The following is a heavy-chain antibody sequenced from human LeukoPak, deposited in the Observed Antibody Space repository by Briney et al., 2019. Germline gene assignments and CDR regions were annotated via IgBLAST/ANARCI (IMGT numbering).Heavy chain of an antibody. V-gene: IGHV1-69*13. Sequence: ASVKVSCKASGGTFSSYAISWVRQAPGQGLEWMVGIIPIFGTANYAQKFQGRVTITADESTSTAYMELSSLRSEDTAVYYCASNYKEWFGHYYYYMDVWGKGTTVTVSS. D-gene: IGHD3-10*01. CDR2: IIPIFGTA. CDR3: ASNYKEWFGHYYYYMDV. J-gene: IGHJ6*03. CDR1: GGTFSSYA.